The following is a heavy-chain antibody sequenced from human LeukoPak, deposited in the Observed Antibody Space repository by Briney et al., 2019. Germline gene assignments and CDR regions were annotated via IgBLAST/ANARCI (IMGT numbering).Heavy chain of an antibody. V-gene: IGHV3-48*03. Sequence: PGGSLRLSCAASGFTLSSHEMNWVRQAPGKGLEWVSYISSSGSTRYYADSVKGRFTISRGNAKNSLYLQMNSLRAEDTAVYYCAREGVTVVTRYLDYWGQGTLVTVSS. CDR1: GFTLSSHE. J-gene: IGHJ4*02. CDR2: ISSSGSTR. CDR3: AREGVTVVTRYLDY. D-gene: IGHD4-23*01.